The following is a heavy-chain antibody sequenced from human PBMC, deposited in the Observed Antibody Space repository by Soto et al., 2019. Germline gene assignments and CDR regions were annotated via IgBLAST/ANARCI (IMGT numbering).Heavy chain of an antibody. J-gene: IGHJ4*02. V-gene: IGHV1-69*02. CDR3: ASSFGYYGSGSYSPDY. Sequence: GASVKVSCKASGGTFSSYTISWVRQAPGQGLEWMGRIIPILGIANYAQKFQGRVTITADKSTSTAYMELSSLRSEDTAVYYCASSFGYYGSGSYSPDYWGQGTLVTVSS. CDR2: IIPILGIA. CDR1: GGTFSSYT. D-gene: IGHD3-10*01.